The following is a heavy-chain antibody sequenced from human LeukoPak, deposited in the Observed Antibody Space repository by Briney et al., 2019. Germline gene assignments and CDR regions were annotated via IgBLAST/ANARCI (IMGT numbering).Heavy chain of an antibody. Sequence: PGGSLRLSCAPSGFTFNNDWMHWVRQTPGKGLVWVSRINSDGSIIAYADSVRGRFTFSTDHAKSTLYLQMNSLRAEDTAVYYCARGGGSTWFSWGRGNLVTVSS. CDR2: INSDGSII. D-gene: IGHD2/OR15-2a*01. V-gene: IGHV3-74*03. CDR3: ARGGGSTWFS. J-gene: IGHJ4*02. CDR1: GFTFNNDW.